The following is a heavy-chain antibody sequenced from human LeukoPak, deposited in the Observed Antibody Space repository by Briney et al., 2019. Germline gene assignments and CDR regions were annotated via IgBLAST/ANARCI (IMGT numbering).Heavy chain of an antibody. D-gene: IGHD5-18*01. Sequence: PGGSLRLSCAASGFTVSSNYMSWVRQAPGKGLEWVSVIYSGGSTYYADSVKGRFTISRDNSKNTLYLQMNSLRAEDTAVYYCARDRGRRRQLSPPFDYWGQGTLVTVSS. V-gene: IGHV3-66*01. CDR3: ARDRGRRRQLSPPFDY. CDR1: GFTVSSNY. J-gene: IGHJ4*02. CDR2: IYSGGST.